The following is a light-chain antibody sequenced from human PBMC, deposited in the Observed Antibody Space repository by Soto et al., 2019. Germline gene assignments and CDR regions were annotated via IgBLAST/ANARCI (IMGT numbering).Light chain of an antibody. Sequence: DIVMTQSPDSLAVSLGERATINCKSSQSVLYSSNNKNYLAWYQQKPGQPPKLLIYWASTRESGVPDRFSGSGSGTAFTLTVSSLQAEGVAVYYCQQYYRPWTFGQENKVEIK. CDR2: WAS. J-gene: IGKJ1*01. CDR3: QQYYRPWT. V-gene: IGKV4-1*01. CDR1: QSVLYSSNNKNY.